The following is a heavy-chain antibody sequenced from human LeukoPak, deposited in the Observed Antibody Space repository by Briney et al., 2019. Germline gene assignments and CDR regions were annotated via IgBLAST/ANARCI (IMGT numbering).Heavy chain of an antibody. CDR3: AREGGAYGYNDY. D-gene: IGHD5-24*01. CDR2: IYYSGST. V-gene: IGHV4-59*01. CDR1: GGSISNYY. Sequence: PSETLSLTCTVSGGSISNYYWSWIRQPPGKGLEWIGYIYYSGSTNYNPSLKSRVTISVDTSKNQFSLKLSSVTAADTAVYYCAREGGAYGYNDYWGQGTLVTVSS. J-gene: IGHJ4*02.